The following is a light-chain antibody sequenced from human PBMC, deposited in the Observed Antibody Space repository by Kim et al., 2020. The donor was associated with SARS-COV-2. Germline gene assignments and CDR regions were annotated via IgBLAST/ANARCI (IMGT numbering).Light chain of an antibody. CDR1: SNNVGNQG. CDR2: RNN. V-gene: IGLV10-54*01. CDR3: LAWDISVRAWV. J-gene: IGLJ3*02. Sequence: QAGLTQPPSVSEGLRQTATLTCTGNSNNVGNQGASWLQQHQGHPPKLLSYRNNNRPSWISERLSASRSANTASLTITGLQPEDEADYYCLAWDISVRAWVFGGGTKVTVL.